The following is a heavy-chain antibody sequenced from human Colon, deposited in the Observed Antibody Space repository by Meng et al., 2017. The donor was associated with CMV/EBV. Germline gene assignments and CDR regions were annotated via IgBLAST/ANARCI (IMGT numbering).Heavy chain of an antibody. CDR1: GFTFSNYA. J-gene: IGHJ4*02. CDR2: IWSDGSQK. CDR3: ATGGGTEAAAAGVFDF. D-gene: IGHD6-25*01. Sequence: GESLKISCAASGFTFSNYAMHWVRQAPGKGLEWVASIWSDGSQKFFADSVKGRFTISRDNSKNMQFLEMNSLRDEDTAVYFCATGGGTEAAAAGVFDFWGQGTLVTVSS. V-gene: IGHV3-33*01.